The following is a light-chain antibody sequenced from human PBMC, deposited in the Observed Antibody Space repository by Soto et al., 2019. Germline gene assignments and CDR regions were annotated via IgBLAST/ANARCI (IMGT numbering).Light chain of an antibody. CDR1: SSDVGSYNF. J-gene: IGLJ1*01. Sequence: QSVLTQPASVSGSPGQSITISCPGTSSDVGSYNFVSWYQQHPGKAPKLMIYDVSKRPSGVSNRFSGSKSGNTASLTISGLQAEDEADYYCSSYTSSSTLVFGTGTKVTVL. CDR3: SSYTSSSTLV. V-gene: IGLV2-14*02. CDR2: DVS.